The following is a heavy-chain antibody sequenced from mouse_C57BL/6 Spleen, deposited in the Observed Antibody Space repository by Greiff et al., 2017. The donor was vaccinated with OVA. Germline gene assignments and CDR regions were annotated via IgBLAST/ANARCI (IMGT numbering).Heavy chain of an antibody. J-gene: IGHJ3*01. CDR2: IDPETGGT. D-gene: IGHD1-1*01. V-gene: IGHV1-15*01. CDR1: GYTFTDYE. Sequence: VKLQQSGAELVRPGASVTLSCKASGYTFTDYEMHWVKQTPVHGLEWIGAIDPETGGTAYNQKFKGKAILTADKSSSTAYMELRSLTSEDSAVYYCTSGGSEAWFAYWGQGTLVTVSA. CDR3: TSGGSEAWFAY.